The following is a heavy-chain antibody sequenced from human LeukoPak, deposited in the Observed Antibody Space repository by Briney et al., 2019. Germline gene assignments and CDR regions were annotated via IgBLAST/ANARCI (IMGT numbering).Heavy chain of an antibody. V-gene: IGHV7-4-1*04. J-gene: IGHJ5*02. CDR2: INTNTGNP. D-gene: IGHD7-27*01. Sequence: ASVKVSCKASGYTFTSYAMNWVRQAPGQGLEWMGWINTNTGNPTYAQGFAGRFVFSLDTSVSMAYLQISSLKAEDTAVYYCARDGDFSENCWFDPWGQGTLVTVSS. CDR1: GYTFTSYA. CDR3: ARDGDFSENCWFDP.